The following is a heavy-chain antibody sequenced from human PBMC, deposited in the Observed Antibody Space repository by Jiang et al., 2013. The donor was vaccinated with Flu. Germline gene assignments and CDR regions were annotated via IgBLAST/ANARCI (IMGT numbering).Heavy chain of an antibody. V-gene: IGHV3-23*01. Sequence: VQLLESGGGLVQSGGSLRLSCAASGFTFRSYAMSWVRQAPGKGLEWVATISSTGSSTFHADSVRGRFTISRDISKNTLYLQMNSLRAEDTAVYYCAKDTTGRDNDFWSGYFFDY. CDR2: ISSTGSST. D-gene: IGHD3-3*01. CDR3: AKDTTGRDNDFWSGYFFDY. CDR1: GFTFRSYA. J-gene: IGHJ4*01.